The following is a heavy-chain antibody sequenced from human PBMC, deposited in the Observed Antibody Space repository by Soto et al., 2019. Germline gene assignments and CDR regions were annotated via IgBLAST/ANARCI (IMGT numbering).Heavy chain of an antibody. Sequence: QVQLQESGPGLVKPSETLSLTCTVSSDSSSSYKWSWIRQTPGKGLEWIGYIDNTGGISYNPSLRSRITITISIDTSTKQVSLRLSSVTAADTAVYYCVRQGFWPLHGLVDVWGQWTTVTVSS. CDR1: SDSSSSYK. J-gene: IGHJ6*02. CDR2: IDNTGGI. V-gene: IGHV4-59*08. CDR3: VRQGFWPLHGLVDV. D-gene: IGHD1-26*01.